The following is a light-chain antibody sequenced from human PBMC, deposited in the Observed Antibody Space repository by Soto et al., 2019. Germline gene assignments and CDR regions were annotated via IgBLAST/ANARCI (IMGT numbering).Light chain of an antibody. CDR3: TPSYSTLVT. J-gene: IGKJ3*01. V-gene: IGKV1-39*01. Sequence: DIQMTQSPSSLSASVGDRVTITCRASQSISSYLNWYQQKPGKAPKLLIYAASSLQSGVPSRFSGSGSGTDSTLTISSLHPEDFATYYCTPSYSTLVTYGPASKADIK. CDR1: QSISSY. CDR2: AAS.